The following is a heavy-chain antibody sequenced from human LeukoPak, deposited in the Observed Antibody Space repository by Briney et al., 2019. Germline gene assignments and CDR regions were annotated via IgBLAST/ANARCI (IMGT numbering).Heavy chain of an antibody. J-gene: IGHJ4*02. CDR2: IYPGDSDA. V-gene: IGHV5-51*01. CDR3: SRRPYGSSWYYFDY. D-gene: IGHD6-13*01. Sequence: GASLQISFQGSGYRFTRYWIGWVRPVPGKGLEWMGTIYPGDSDARDSPAFEGQVTISADKSISTAYLQWSSLKGSDAAMYYCSRRPYGSSWYYFDYWGQGTLVTVSS. CDR1: GYRFTRYW.